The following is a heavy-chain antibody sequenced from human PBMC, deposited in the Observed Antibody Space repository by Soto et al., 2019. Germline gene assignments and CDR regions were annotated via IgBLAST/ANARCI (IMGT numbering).Heavy chain of an antibody. Sequence: GGSLRLSCEASGFTLSDYSMTWVRQAPGKGLEWVSSITGSGGTTYYADSVEDRFTISRDNSKNTLYLQINSLKAEDTAVYYCAKGWQYYDILTGYYYWGQGTLVTVSS. V-gene: IGHV3-23*01. CDR1: GFTLSDYS. J-gene: IGHJ4*02. CDR3: AKGWQYYDILTGYYY. D-gene: IGHD3-9*01. CDR2: ITGSGGTT.